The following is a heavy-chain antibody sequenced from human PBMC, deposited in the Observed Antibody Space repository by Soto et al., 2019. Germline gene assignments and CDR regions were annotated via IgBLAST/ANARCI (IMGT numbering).Heavy chain of an antibody. V-gene: IGHV3-30*18. Sequence: VQLVESGGGVVLPGRSLRLSCAASGFTFNTFGMHWVRQAPGKGLEWVAVISYDGSDKYYSDSVRGRFTISRDNSMNTLYLQMNSLRTEDTAVYYCAKSPNFYCSSYHCYKYYFDYWGQGTLVTVSS. J-gene: IGHJ4*02. CDR3: AKSPNFYCSSYHCYKYYFDY. D-gene: IGHD2-2*01. CDR1: GFTFNTFG. CDR2: ISYDGSDK.